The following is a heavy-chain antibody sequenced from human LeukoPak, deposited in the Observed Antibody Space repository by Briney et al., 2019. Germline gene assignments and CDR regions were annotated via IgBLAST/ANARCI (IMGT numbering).Heavy chain of an antibody. CDR3: ARDPGRYCSGGSCYSLDYYYYMDV. CDR1: GYTFTGYY. J-gene: IGHJ6*03. D-gene: IGHD2-15*01. CDR2: INPNSGGT. Sequence: ASVKVSCKASGYTFTGYYLHWVRQAPGQGLEWMGWINPNSGGTNYAQKFQGRVTMTRDTSISTAYMELSRLRSDDTAVYYCARDPGRYCSGGSCYSLDYYYYMDVWGKGTTVTVSS. V-gene: IGHV1-2*02.